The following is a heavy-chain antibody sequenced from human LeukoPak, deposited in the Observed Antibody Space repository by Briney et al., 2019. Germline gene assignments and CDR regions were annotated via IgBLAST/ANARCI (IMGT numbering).Heavy chain of an antibody. CDR1: GFTFSNFG. CDR2: ISYDGKDK. CDR3: ALSSGWYGGQYFQH. V-gene: IGHV3-30*02. Sequence: GGSLRLSCATSGFTFSNFGMNWVRQAPGKGLQWVAFISYDGKDKYYSDSVKGRITISRDNSKSTLYVQMDSLRTEDTAVYYCALSSGWYGGQYFQHWGQGTLVTVSS. D-gene: IGHD6-19*01. J-gene: IGHJ1*01.